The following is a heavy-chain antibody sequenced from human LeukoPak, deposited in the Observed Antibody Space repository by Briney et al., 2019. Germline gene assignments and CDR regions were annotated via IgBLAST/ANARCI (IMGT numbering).Heavy chain of an antibody. J-gene: IGHJ4*02. V-gene: IGHV3-23*01. D-gene: IGHD5-24*01. CDR3: AKGGEMATTTYFDY. CDR2: ISGSGGST. Sequence: GGSLRLSCAASGFTFSSYGMSWVRQAPGKGLEWVSAISGSGGSTYYADSVKGRFTISRDNPKNTLYLQMNSLRAEDTAVYYCAKGGEMATTTYFDYWGQGTLVTVSS. CDR1: GFTFSSYG.